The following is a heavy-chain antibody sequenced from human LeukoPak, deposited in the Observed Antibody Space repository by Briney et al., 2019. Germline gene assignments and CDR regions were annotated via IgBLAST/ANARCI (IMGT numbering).Heavy chain of an antibody. CDR1: GYSFISYW. Sequence: LGESLKISCKGSGYSFISYWIGWVRQMPGKGLEWMGIIFPGDSDTRYSPSFQGQVTISADKSINTAYLQWSSLKASDTAMYYCARGDSSGTTEHFQHWGQGTLVTVSS. V-gene: IGHV5-51*01. J-gene: IGHJ1*01. D-gene: IGHD3-22*01. CDR3: ARGDSSGTTEHFQH. CDR2: IFPGDSDT.